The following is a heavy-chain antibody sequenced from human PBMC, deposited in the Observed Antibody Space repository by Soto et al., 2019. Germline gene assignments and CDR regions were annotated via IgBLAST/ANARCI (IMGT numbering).Heavy chain of an antibody. CDR2: IYSGGST. Sequence: GGSLRLSCAASGFTVSSNYMSWVRQAPGKGLEWVSVIYSGGSTYYADSVKGRFTISRHNSKNTLYLQMNSLRAEDTAVYYCAGAGYYSGGSCSGYDAFDIWGQGTMVTVSS. J-gene: IGHJ3*02. CDR3: AGAGYYSGGSCSGYDAFDI. D-gene: IGHD2-15*01. CDR1: GFTVSSNY. V-gene: IGHV3-53*04.